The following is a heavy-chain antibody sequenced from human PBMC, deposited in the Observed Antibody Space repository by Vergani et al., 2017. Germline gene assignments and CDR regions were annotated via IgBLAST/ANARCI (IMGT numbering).Heavy chain of an antibody. V-gene: IGHV4-31*03. J-gene: IGHJ6*03. CDR2: IYYSGST. Sequence: QLQLQESDPGLVKPSETLSLTCTVSGGSISSGGYYWSWIRQHPGKGLEWIGYIYYSGSTYYNPSLKSRVTISVDTSKNQFSLKLSSVTAADTAVYYCARDPFCSSTSCYEGYYYYMDVWGKGTTVTVSS. D-gene: IGHD2-2*01. CDR1: GGSISSGGYY. CDR3: ARDPFCSSTSCYEGYYYYMDV.